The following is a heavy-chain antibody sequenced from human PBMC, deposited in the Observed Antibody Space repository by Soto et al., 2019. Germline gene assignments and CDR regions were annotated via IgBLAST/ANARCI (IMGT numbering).Heavy chain of an antibody. V-gene: IGHV4-39*01. D-gene: IGHD3-3*02. CDR2: IYYSGST. Sequence: QLQLQESGPGLVKPSETLSLTCTVSGGSISSSSYYWGWIRQPPGKGLEWIGSIYYSGSTYYNPSLKRRVTISVDTSKNQFSLKLSSVTAADTAVYYCARPKTFLEWLLPSGYYYGMDVWGQGTTVTVSS. CDR1: GGSISSSSYY. J-gene: IGHJ6*02. CDR3: ARPKTFLEWLLPSGYYYGMDV.